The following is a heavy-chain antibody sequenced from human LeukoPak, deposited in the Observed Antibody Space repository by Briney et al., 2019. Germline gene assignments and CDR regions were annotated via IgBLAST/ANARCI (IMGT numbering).Heavy chain of an antibody. CDR1: GYTFTNYA. J-gene: IGHJ6*02. Sequence: ASVKVSCKASGYTFTNYANAWVRQAPVQGLEWMGWISAYNGATHYAQKFQGRVTMTTDASTSTVYMELKSLRSDDTAVYYCARLHSSGWPLECMDVWGQGTTVTVSS. CDR2: ISAYNGAT. D-gene: IGHD6-19*01. CDR3: ARLHSSGWPLECMDV. V-gene: IGHV1-18*01.